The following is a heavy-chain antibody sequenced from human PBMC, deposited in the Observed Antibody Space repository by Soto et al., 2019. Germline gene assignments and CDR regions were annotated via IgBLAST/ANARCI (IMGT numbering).Heavy chain of an antibody. CDR2: ISNSGNTI. CDR3: APDTDHRDYYYGLDV. V-gene: IGHV3-48*03. CDR1: GFVFKNYE. J-gene: IGHJ6*02. Sequence: GGSLRLSCVASGFVFKNYEMNWVRQAPGKGLEWISYISNSGNTIYVADSMRGRFTISRDNAKNSLFLQMNSLRADDTAVYYCAPDTDHRDYYYGLDVWGQGTTVTVSS. D-gene: IGHD4-4*01.